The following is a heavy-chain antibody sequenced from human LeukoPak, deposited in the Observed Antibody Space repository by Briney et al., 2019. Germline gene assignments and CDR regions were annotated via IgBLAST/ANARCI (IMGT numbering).Heavy chain of an antibody. CDR2: INTYTGNP. D-gene: IGHD6-13*01. CDR3: AREGYSSTWDVYGMDV. CDR1: GYTLTSYA. J-gene: IGHJ6*02. Sequence: ASVKVSCKASGYTLTSYAMHWVRQAPGQGLEWMGRINTYTGNPMYAQGFTGRFVFSSDTSVSTAYLQISSLKAEDTAVYYCAREGYSSTWDVYGMDVWGQGTTGTVSS. V-gene: IGHV7-4-1*02.